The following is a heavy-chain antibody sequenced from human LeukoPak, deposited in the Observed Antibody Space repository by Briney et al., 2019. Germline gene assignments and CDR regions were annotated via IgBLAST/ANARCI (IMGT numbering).Heavy chain of an antibody. Sequence: PSETLSLTCAVYGGSFSGYYWSWIRQPPGKGLEWIGEINHSGSTNYNPSLKSRVTISVDTSKNQFSLKLSSVTAADTAVYYCARGRRALGYCSGGSCYHQYFQHWGQGTLVTVSS. V-gene: IGHV4-34*01. CDR2: INHSGST. CDR1: GGSFSGYY. J-gene: IGHJ1*01. CDR3: ARGRRALGYCSGGSCYHQYFQH. D-gene: IGHD2-15*01.